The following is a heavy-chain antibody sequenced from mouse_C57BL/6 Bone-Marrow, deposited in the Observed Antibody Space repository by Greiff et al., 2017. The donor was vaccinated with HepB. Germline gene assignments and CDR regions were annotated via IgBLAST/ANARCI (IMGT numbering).Heavy chain of an antibody. CDR1: GYTFTSYG. D-gene: IGHD2-5*01. CDR3: ARYYSNYFYAMDY. J-gene: IGHJ4*01. Sequence: QVQLKESGAELARPGASVKLSCKASGYTFTSYGISWVKQRTGQGLEWIGEIYPRSGNTYYNEKFKGKATLTADKSSSTAYMELRSLTSEDSAVYFCARYYSNYFYAMDYWGQGTSVTVSS. V-gene: IGHV1-81*01. CDR2: IYPRSGNT.